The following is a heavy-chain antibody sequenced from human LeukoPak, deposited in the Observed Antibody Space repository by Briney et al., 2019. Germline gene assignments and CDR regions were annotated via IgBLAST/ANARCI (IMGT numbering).Heavy chain of an antibody. D-gene: IGHD3-22*01. CDR1: GFTFSSYA. CDR2: ISGSGGST. J-gene: IGHJ4*02. V-gene: IGHV3-23*01. CDR3: AKDQADSSGYEPPWDY. Sequence: GGSLRLSCAASGFTFSSYAMSWVRQAPGKGLEWVSAISGSGGSTYYADSVKGRFTISRDNSKNTLYLQMNSLRAEDTAVYYCAKDQADSSGYEPPWDYWGQGTLVTVSS.